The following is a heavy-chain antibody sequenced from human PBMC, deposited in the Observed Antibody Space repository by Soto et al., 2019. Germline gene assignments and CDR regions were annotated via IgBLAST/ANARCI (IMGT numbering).Heavy chain of an antibody. CDR1: GESFNSWG. CDR2: ISAYNGNT. Sequence: GVSVKVCCKACGESFNSWGIGGARQENGQGLEWMGWISAYNGNTNYAQKLQGRVTMTTDTSTSTAYMELRSLRSDDTAVYYCARGVSSSSGTRYYFDYWGQGTLVTVSS. CDR3: ARGVSSSSGTRYYFDY. V-gene: IGHV1-18*01. J-gene: IGHJ4*02. D-gene: IGHD6-6*01.